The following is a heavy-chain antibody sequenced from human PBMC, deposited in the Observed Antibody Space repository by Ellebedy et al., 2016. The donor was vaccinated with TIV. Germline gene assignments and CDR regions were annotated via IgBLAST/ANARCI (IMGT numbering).Heavy chain of an antibody. CDR3: ARQDSSSWNYWYFDL. J-gene: IGHJ2*01. Sequence: SETLSLTXTVSGGSISSSSYYWGWIRQPPGKGLEWIGSIYYSGSTYYNPSLKSRVTISVDTSKNQFSLKLSSVTAADTAVYYCARQDSSSWNYWYFDLWGRGTLVTVSS. CDR2: IYYSGST. V-gene: IGHV4-39*01. D-gene: IGHD6-13*01. CDR1: GGSISSSSYY.